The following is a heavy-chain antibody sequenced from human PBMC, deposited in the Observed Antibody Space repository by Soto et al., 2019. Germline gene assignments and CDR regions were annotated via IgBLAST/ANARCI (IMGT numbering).Heavy chain of an antibody. V-gene: IGHV4-59*11. J-gene: IGHJ5*01. Sequence: QVQLQESGPGLVKPSETLSLTCTVSGGSINGHYWSWIRQPPGKGLEWIGYVYYSGSTDSNPSLQSRVTISVDTSKKQLSLTLSSVTAADTAVNYCARAATEDFWVFDSWGQGTVVTVSS. CDR1: GGSINGHY. CDR3: ARAATEDFWVFDS. D-gene: IGHD3-3*01. CDR2: VYYSGST.